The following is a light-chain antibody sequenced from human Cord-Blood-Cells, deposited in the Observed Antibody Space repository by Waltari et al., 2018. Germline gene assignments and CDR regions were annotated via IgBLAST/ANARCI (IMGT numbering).Light chain of an antibody. V-gene: IGLV2-8*01. Sequence: QSALTQPPSASGSPGQSVTISCTGPSSDVGGYNSVSWYQQHPGKAPKLMIYEVSKRPSGVPDRFSGSKSGNTASLTVSGLQAEDEADYYCSSYAGSNNLVVFGGGTKLTVL. CDR2: EVS. CDR1: SSDVGGYNS. J-gene: IGLJ2*01. CDR3: SSYAGSNNLVV.